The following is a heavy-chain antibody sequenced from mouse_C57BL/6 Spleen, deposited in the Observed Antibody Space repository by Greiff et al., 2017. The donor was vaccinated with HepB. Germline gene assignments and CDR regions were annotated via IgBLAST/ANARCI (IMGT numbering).Heavy chain of an antibody. Sequence: QVQLQQSGAELARPGASVKLSCKASGYTFTSYGISWVKQRTGQGLEWIGEIYPRSGNTYYNEKFKGKATLTADKSSSTAYMELLSLTSEDSAVYFCARRDYGSSYYAMDYWGQGTSVTVSS. J-gene: IGHJ4*01. CDR1: GYTFTSYG. CDR2: IYPRSGNT. CDR3: ARRDYGSSYYAMDY. V-gene: IGHV1-81*01. D-gene: IGHD1-1*01.